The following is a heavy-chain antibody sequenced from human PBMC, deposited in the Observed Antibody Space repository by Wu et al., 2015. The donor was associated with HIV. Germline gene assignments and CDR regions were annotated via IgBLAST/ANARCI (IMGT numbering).Heavy chain of an antibody. CDR3: ARIPRLYSSSWYYFDY. J-gene: IGHJ4*02. CDR2: INPNTAGT. V-gene: IGHV1-2*02. D-gene: IGHD6-13*01. Sequence: QVQLVQSGAEVKKPGASVKVSCKTSGYTFTDYYMHWVRQAPGQGLEWMGWINPNTAGTNYAQKFQGRVTMTRDTSISTAYMELSRLRSDDTAMFYXARIPRLYSSSWYYFDYWGQGTLVTVSS. CDR1: GYTFTDYY.